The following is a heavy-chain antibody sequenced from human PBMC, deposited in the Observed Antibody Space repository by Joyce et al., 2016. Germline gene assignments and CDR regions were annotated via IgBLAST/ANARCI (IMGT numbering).Heavy chain of an antibody. D-gene: IGHD2-15*01. CDR2: IIPVFGTA. V-gene: IGHV1-69*01. CDR3: ARNTRVVVGSRSCYDN. CDR1: GDTFRNYA. J-gene: IGHJ4*02. Sequence: QVHLVQSGAEVKQPGSSVKVSCKASGDTFRNYAIAWVRQAPGQGLEWMGGIIPVFGTADDAQKFQGRVTITADEYTTTSYMELSSLRSEDTAIYYCARNTRVVVGSRSCYDNWGQGTLVTVSS.